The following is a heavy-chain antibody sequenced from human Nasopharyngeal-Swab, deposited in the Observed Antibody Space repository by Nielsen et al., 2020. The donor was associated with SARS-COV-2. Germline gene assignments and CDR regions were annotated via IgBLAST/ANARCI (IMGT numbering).Heavy chain of an antibody. V-gene: IGHV3-23*01. CDR3: AKDDRRSQWLVDYYYGMDV. J-gene: IGHJ6*02. Sequence: GESLKISCAASGFTFSSYAMSWVRQAPGKGLEWDSAISGSGGSTYYPESVKGRFTISRDNSKTTLYLQMNSRRAEDTAVYYCAKDDRRSQWLVDYYYGMDVWGQGTTVTVSS. CDR1: GFTFSSYA. CDR2: ISGSGGST. D-gene: IGHD6-19*01.